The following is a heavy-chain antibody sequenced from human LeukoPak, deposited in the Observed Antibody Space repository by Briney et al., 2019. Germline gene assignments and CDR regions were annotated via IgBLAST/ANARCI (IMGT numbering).Heavy chain of an antibody. CDR2: IIPIFGTA. CDR3: ARDRLMVRGVIIKGAPNYYYYMDV. D-gene: IGHD3-10*01. V-gene: IGHV1-69*06. CDR1: GGTFSSYA. J-gene: IGHJ6*03. Sequence: WASVKVSCKASGGTFSSYAISWVRQAPGQGLEWMGGIIPIFGTANYAQKFQGRVTITADKSTSTAYMELSSLRSEDTAVYYCARDRLMVRGVIIKGAPNYYYYMDVWGKGTTVTISS.